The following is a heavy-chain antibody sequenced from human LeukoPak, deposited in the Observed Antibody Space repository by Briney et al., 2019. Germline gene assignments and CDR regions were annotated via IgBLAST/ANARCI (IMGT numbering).Heavy chain of an antibody. J-gene: IGHJ6*03. CDR3: ARALGGSGNYWSYYYYMDV. CDR1: GFTFSSYS. V-gene: IGHV3-48*01. Sequence: QPGGSLRLSCAASGFTFSSYSMNWVRQAPGKGLEWVSYISSGSSTIYYADSVKGRFTISRDNAKNSLYLQMNSLRAEDTAVYYCARALGGSGNYWSYYYYMDVWGKGTTVTVSS. D-gene: IGHD3-22*01. CDR2: ISSGSSTI.